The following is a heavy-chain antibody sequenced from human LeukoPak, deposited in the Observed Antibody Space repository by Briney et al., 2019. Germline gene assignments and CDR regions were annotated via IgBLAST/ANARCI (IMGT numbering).Heavy chain of an antibody. CDR1: GYTFTIYD. V-gene: IGHV1-46*01. CDR3: AREDIVVVPATLDY. D-gene: IGHD2-2*01. CDR2: INPSGGST. Sequence: ASVKVSCKASGYTFTIYDINWVRQAPGQGLEWMGIINPSGGSTSYAQKFQGRVTMTRDTSTSTVYMELSSLRSEDTAVYYCAREDIVVVPATLDYWGQGTLVTVSS. J-gene: IGHJ4*02.